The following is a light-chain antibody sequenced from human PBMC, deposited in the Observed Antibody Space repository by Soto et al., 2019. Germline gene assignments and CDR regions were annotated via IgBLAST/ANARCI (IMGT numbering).Light chain of an antibody. Sequence: QSVLTQSPSLSGAPGQRVTISCSGSRSNIRSNAVNWYQHFPGTAPKLLIYSNNQRPSGVPDRFSGSKSGTSASLAISGLQSEDEADYYCAAWDDSLNGPVFGGGTKLTVL. V-gene: IGLV1-44*01. CDR3: AAWDDSLNGPV. CDR1: RSNIRSNA. J-gene: IGLJ2*01. CDR2: SNN.